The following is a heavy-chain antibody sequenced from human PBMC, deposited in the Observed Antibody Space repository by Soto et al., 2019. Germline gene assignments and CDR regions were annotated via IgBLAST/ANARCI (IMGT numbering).Heavy chain of an antibody. D-gene: IGHD2-2*01. J-gene: IGHJ3*02. CDR3: ASGCSSTSCSDAFDI. CDR1: GVTFSSYW. CDR2: IKQDGSEK. Sequence: GGSLRLACAASGVTFSSYWMSWVRQAPGKGLEWVANIKQDGSEKYYVDSVKGRFTISRDNAKNSLYLQMNSRRAEDTAGYYCASGCSSTSCSDAFDIWGQGTMVTVSS. V-gene: IGHV3-7*02.